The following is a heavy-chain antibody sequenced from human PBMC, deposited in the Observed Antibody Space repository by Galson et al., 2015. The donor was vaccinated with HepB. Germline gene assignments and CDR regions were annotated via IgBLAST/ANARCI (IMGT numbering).Heavy chain of an antibody. CDR2: INSDGSST. CDR3: AREGAYYDFWSGYSIPDGFDY. CDR1: GFTFSSYW. D-gene: IGHD3-3*01. J-gene: IGHJ4*02. V-gene: IGHV3-74*01. Sequence: SLRLSCAASGFTFSSYWMHWVRQAPGKGLVWVSRINSDGSSTSYADSVKGRFTISRDNAKNTLYLQMNSLRAEDTAVYYCAREGAYYDFWSGYSIPDGFDYWGQGTLVTVSS.